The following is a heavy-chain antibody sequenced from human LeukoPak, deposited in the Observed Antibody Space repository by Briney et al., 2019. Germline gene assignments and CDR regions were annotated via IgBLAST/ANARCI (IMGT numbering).Heavy chain of an antibody. J-gene: IGHJ4*02. Sequence: GASVKVSCKSSGGTLSSYAISWVRQAPGQGLEWMGRIIPIFGTANYAQRFQGRVTITTDDSMSTGYMELDSLTSEDTAIYYCARGMAAEAQGFFDYWGQGTLVTVSS. D-gene: IGHD6-13*01. V-gene: IGHV1-69*05. CDR2: IIPIFGTA. CDR3: ARGMAAEAQGFFDY. CDR1: GGTLSSYA.